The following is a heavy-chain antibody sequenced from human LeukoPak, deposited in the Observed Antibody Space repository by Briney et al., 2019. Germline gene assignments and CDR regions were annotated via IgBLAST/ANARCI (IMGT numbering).Heavy chain of an antibody. J-gene: IGHJ6*02. Sequence: PSETLSLTCAVSGVSISHYYWSWIRQSPGKGLEWIGNIYYSGDTKYNPSLKSRVTISVDTSNNQFSLKVTFVTAADTAVYYCARHYEILTGYYTPGGMDVWGPGITVTVSS. D-gene: IGHD3-9*01. V-gene: IGHV4-59*08. CDR1: GVSISHYY. CDR2: IYYSGDT. CDR3: ARHYEILTGYYTPGGMDV.